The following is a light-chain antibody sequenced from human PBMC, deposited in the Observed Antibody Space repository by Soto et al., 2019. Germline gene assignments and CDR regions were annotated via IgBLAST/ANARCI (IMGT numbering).Light chain of an antibody. CDR1: QGISSW. J-gene: IGKJ4*01. CDR2: SAS. CDR3: QQAHSFPLS. V-gene: IGKV1D-12*01. Sequence: DIQMTQSPSSVSASVGDRVTIACRASQGISSWLAWYQQKPAKAPKLLIYSASTWQSGVPSRFSGSGSGTDFTLTISSPEPEDFATYYCQQAHSFPLSFGGGTKVEIK.